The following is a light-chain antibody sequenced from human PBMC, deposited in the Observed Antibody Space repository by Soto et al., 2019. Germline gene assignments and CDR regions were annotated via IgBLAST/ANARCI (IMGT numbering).Light chain of an antibody. CDR1: SGHSNYA. V-gene: IGLV4-69*01. Sequence: QPVLTQSPSASASLGASVKLTCTLSSGHSNYAIARHQQQSEKGPRYLMKLNSDGSHSKGDGSPDRFSGSSSGAERYLTISSLQSEDEADYSCQTWGSGIVVFGGRTKLTVL. J-gene: IGLJ2*01. CDR2: LNSDGSH. CDR3: QTWGSGIVV.